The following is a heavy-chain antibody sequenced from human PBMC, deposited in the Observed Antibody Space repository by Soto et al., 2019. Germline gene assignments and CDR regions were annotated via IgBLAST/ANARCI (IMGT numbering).Heavy chain of an antibody. CDR1: GFTFSSYA. V-gene: IGHV3-64*01. D-gene: IGHD3-10*01. J-gene: IGHJ6*02. Sequence: EVQLVESGGGLVQPGGSLRLSCAASGFTFSSYAMHWVRQAPGKGLEYVSAISSNGGSTYYANSVKGRFTISRDNSKNKLYLQMGSLRAEDMAVYYCARALKRAYYYGSGSQNYYYGMDVWGQGTTVTVSS. CDR3: ARALKRAYYYGSGSQNYYYGMDV. CDR2: ISSNGGST.